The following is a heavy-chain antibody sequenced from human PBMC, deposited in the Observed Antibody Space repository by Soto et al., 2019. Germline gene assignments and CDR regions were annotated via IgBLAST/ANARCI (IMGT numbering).Heavy chain of an antibody. CDR2: INPNSGGT. V-gene: IGHV1-2*02. CDR3: ASAAVTGTAGLDF. Sequence: ASVKVSCKASGYTFRGFYMHWVRQAARQGLEWTGWINPNSGGTKSAEKFQGRVTMTRETSIRTAYMELSRLTSDDTAVYYCASAAVTGTAGLDFWGQGTQVTVSS. D-gene: IGHD6-19*01. J-gene: IGHJ4*02. CDR1: GYTFRGFY.